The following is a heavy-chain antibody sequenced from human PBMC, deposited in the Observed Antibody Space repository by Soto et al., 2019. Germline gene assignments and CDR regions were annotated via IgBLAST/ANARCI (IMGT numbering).Heavy chain of an antibody. CDR3: ASWVGYCSSTSCQNFDY. V-gene: IGHV1-69*01. J-gene: IGHJ4*02. CDR2: IIPIFGTA. D-gene: IGHD2-2*01. Sequence: QVQLVQSGAEVKKPGSSVKVSCKASGGTFSSYAISWVRQAPGQGLEWMGGIIPIFGTANYAQKFQGRVTITADETKSTAYMELSSLRSEDTGVYYCASWVGYCSSTSCQNFDYWGQGTLVTVSS. CDR1: GGTFSSYA.